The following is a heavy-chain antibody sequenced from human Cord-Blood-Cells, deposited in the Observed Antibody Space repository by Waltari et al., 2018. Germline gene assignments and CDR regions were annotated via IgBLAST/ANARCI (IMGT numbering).Heavy chain of an antibody. V-gene: IGHV2-5*02. J-gene: IGHJ4*02. Sequence: QITLRESGPTLVKPTQTLTLTCSFSGFSLSTSGLGVGWLRQPPGKALEWLALIYWDDDKRDSPSLKSRLTITKDTSKNQVVLTMTNMDPVDTATYYCAHIVVPAAIPYFDYWGQGTLVTVSS. CDR2: IYWDDDK. CDR1: GFSLSTSGLG. CDR3: AHIVVPAAIPYFDY. D-gene: IGHD2-2*02.